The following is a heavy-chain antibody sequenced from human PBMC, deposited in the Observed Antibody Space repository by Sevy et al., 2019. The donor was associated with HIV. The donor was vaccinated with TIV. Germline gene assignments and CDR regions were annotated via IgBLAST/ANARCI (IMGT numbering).Heavy chain of an antibody. V-gene: IGHV3-7*01. D-gene: IGHD3-10*01. CDR3: ATKGGSRPYDAFDT. CDR1: GFSFSWYW. CDR2: INQDESEK. J-gene: IGHJ3*02. Sequence: GGSLRLSCAASGFSFSWYWMSWVRQTPEKGLEWVANINQDESEKNYVDSVRGRFTISRDNAKNSLYLQMNSLRVDDTAVYYCATKGGSRPYDAFDTWGQGTMVTVS.